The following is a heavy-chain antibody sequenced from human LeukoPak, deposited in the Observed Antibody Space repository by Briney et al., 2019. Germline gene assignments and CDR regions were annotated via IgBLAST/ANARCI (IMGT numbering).Heavy chain of an antibody. CDR2: MYTSGST. J-gene: IGHJ4*02. CDR1: GGSISSYY. D-gene: IGHD3-10*01. CDR3: ARVGGSGSYYTGYFDH. V-gene: IGHV4-4*07. Sequence: SETLSLTCTVSGGSISSYYWSWIRQPAGKGLEWIGRMYTSGSTNYNPSLKSRVTMSVDTSKNQFSLKLSSVTAADTAVYYCARVGGSGSYYTGYFDHWGQGTLVTVSS.